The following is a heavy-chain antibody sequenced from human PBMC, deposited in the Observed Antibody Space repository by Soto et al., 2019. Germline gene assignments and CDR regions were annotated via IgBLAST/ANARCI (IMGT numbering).Heavy chain of an antibody. D-gene: IGHD2-2*01. CDR1: GYTFSGYY. J-gene: IGHJ6*02. CDR3: ARAGGCSSTRCCVKDGASTPYYYYYYGMDV. CDR2: ISPNSGGT. Sequence: ASVKVSCKASGYTFSGYYMHWVRQAPRQGLEWMGWISPNSGGTNYAQKFQGWVTMTRDTSISTAYMELSRLGSDDTAVYYCARAGGCSSTRCCVKDGASTPYYYYYYGMDVWGQGTTVTVSS. V-gene: IGHV1-2*04.